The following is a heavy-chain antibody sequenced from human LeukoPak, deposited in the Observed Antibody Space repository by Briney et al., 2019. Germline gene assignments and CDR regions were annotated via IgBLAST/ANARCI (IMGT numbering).Heavy chain of an antibody. J-gene: IGHJ4*02. CDR3: ARDSGYEDVGFDY. CDR2: ISSSGSTI. D-gene: IGHD5-12*01. V-gene: IGHV3-11*04. Sequence: SGGSLRLSCAASGFTFSDYYMSWIRQAPGKGLEWGSYISSSGSTIYYADSVKGGFTISRHNAKTSLYLQLNRLRAQDTAVYYCARDSGYEDVGFDYWGQGTLVTVSS. CDR1: GFTFSDYY.